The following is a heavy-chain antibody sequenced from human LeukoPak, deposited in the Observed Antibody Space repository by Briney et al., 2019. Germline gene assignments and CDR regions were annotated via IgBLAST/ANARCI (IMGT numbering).Heavy chain of an antibody. CDR3: ARKAFYSSGRPHNYYYGLDV. J-gene: IGHJ6*02. Sequence: SETLSLTCTVSGGSISSSSYYWGWIRQPPGKGLEWIGSIYYSGSTYYNPSLKSRVTISVDTSKNQFSLKLSSVTAADTAVYYCARKAFYSSGRPHNYYYGLDVWGQGTTVTVSS. D-gene: IGHD6-19*01. CDR1: GGSISSSSYY. V-gene: IGHV4-39*01. CDR2: IYYSGST.